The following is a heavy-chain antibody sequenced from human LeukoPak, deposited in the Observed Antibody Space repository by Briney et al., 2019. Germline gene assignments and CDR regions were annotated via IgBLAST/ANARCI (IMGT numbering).Heavy chain of an antibody. CDR3: AVWYYYDSSGYYPGNFDY. D-gene: IGHD3-22*01. CDR1: GFNFANHA. CDR2: ISGSGGST. J-gene: IGHJ4*02. V-gene: IGHV3-23*01. Sequence: GGSLRLSCAASGFNFANHAMSWVRQAPGKGLEWVSAISGSGGSTYYADSVKGRFTISRDNSKNTLYLQMSSLRVEDTAVYYCAVWYYYDSSGYYPGNFDYWGQGTLVTVSS.